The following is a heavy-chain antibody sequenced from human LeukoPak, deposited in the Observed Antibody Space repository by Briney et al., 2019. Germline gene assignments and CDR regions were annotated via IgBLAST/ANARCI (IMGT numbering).Heavy chain of an antibody. CDR3: ARSGSSGWYSFGAFDI. D-gene: IGHD6-19*01. J-gene: IGHJ3*02. V-gene: IGHV4-59*01. CDR2: IYYSGST. Sequence: SETLSLTCTVSGGSISSYYWSWLRQPPGKGLEWIGYIYYSGSTNYNPSLKSRVTISVDTSKSQFSLKLSSVTAADTAVYYCARSGSSGWYSFGAFDIWGQGTMVTVSS. CDR1: GGSISSYY.